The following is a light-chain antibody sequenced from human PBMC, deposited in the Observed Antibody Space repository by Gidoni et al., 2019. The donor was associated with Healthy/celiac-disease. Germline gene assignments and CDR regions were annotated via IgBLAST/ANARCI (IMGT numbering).Light chain of an antibody. J-gene: IGKJ4*01. CDR1: QSVSSY. V-gene: IGKV3-11*01. CDR3: QQRSNWPPLT. CDR2: DAS. Sequence: IVLTQSPATLSLSPGERATLSCRASQSVSSYLAWYQQKPGQAPRLLIYDASNRATGIPARFSGSGSGTDFTLTISSLEPEDFAVYYCQQRSNWPPLTFGVGTKVEIK.